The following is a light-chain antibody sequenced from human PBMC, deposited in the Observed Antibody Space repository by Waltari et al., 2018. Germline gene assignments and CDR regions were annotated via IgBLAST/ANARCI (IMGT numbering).Light chain of an antibody. CDR2: EVI. Sequence: QSALTQPASVSGTPGQSITISCTGTSSAVGTSDLVPWYQQHPGKAPKLLVFEVIKRPSGVSSRFSGSKSGNTASLTISGLQAEDEADYYCCSYAGLGTYVFGSGTKVTVL. V-gene: IGLV2-23*02. CDR1: SSAVGTSDL. CDR3: CSYAGLGTYV. J-gene: IGLJ1*01.